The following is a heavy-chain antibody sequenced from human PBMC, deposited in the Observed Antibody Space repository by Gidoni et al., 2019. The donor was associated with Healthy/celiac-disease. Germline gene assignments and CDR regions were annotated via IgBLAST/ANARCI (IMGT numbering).Heavy chain of an antibody. D-gene: IGHD4-17*01. CDR1: VATFRSYA. V-gene: IGHV1-69*01. CDR2: IIPIFGTA. CDR3: ARGHDYGGTAYGMDV. J-gene: IGHJ6*02. Sequence: QVQLVQSGAEVKKPGSSVKVSCQASVATFRSYALRWVRQAPGQGLEWMGGIIPIFGTANYAQKFQGRVTITADESTSTAYMELSSLRSEDTAVYYCARGHDYGGTAYGMDVWGQGTTVTVSS.